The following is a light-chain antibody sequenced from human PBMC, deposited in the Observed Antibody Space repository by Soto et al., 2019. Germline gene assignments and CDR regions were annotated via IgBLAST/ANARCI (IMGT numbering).Light chain of an antibody. CDR2: GAS. CDR3: RQYGSSPLT. Sequence: EIVLTQSPGTLSLSPGERATLSCRASQSVSSSHLAWYQQKPGQAPRLLIYGASSRATGIPDRFSGSGSGTDFTLTISRLEPEDFAVYYCRQYGSSPLTFGGGTRVELK. V-gene: IGKV3-20*01. J-gene: IGKJ4*01. CDR1: QSVSSSH.